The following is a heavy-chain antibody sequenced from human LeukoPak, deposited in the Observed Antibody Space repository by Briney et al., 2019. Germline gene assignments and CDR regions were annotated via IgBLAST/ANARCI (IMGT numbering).Heavy chain of an antibody. D-gene: IGHD2-2*01. CDR3: ARVGPVVPAAILDYYYYYMDV. Sequence: GGSLRLSCAASGFTFSSYSMNWVRQAPGKGLEWVSSISSSSSYIYYADSVKGRFTISRDNAKNSLYLQMNSLRAEDTAVYYCARVGPVVPAAILDYYYYYMDVWAKGPRSPSP. V-gene: IGHV3-21*01. CDR1: GFTFSSYS. J-gene: IGHJ6*03. CDR2: ISSSSSYI.